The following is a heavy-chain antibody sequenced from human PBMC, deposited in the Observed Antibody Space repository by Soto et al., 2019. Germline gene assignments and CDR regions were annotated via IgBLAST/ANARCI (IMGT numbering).Heavy chain of an antibody. J-gene: IGHJ5*02. CDR2: IWYDGSNK. Sequence: QVQLVESGGGVVQPGRSLRLSCAASGFTFSSYGMHWVRQAPGKGLEWVAVIWYDGSNKYYADSVKGRFTIPRDNSKNTLYLQMNSPRAEDTAVYYCARESILTGYKGWFDPWGQGTLVTVSS. CDR1: GFTFSSYG. D-gene: IGHD3-9*01. V-gene: IGHV3-33*01. CDR3: ARESILTGYKGWFDP.